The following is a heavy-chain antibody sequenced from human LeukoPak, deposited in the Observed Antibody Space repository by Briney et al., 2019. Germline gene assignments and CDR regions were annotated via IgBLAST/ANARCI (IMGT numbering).Heavy chain of an antibody. Sequence: PSETLSLTCTVSGGSISSYYWSWIRQPPGKGLEWIGYIYYSGSTYYNPSLKSRVTISVDTSKNQFSLKLSSVTAADTAVYYCARVSAPNPDYYDSSGSIDYWGQGTLVTVSS. CDR1: GGSISSYY. V-gene: IGHV4-59*06. CDR2: IYYSGST. J-gene: IGHJ4*02. D-gene: IGHD3-22*01. CDR3: ARVSAPNPDYYDSSGSIDY.